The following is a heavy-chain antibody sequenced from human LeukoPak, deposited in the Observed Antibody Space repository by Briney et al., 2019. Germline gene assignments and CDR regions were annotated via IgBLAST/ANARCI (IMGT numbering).Heavy chain of an antibody. D-gene: IGHD3-22*01. CDR3: AKEITMIVPFDY. CDR2: ISGSGGST. CDR1: GFTFSSYA. J-gene: IGHJ4*02. V-gene: IGHV3-23*01. Sequence: PGRSLRLSCAASGFTFSSYAMHWVRQAPGRGLEWVSAISGSGGSTYYADSVKGRFTISRDNSKNTLYLQMNSLRAEDTAVYYCAKEITMIVPFDYWGQGTLVTVSS.